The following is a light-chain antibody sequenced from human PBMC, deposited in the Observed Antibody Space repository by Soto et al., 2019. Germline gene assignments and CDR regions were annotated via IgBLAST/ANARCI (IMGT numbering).Light chain of an antibody. V-gene: IGLV2-14*01. Sequence: QSVLTQPASVSGSPGQTITISCTGTSSDVGGYNYVSWYQQHPGKAPKLMIYEVSNRPSGVSNRFSGSKSGNTASLPISGLKAEEGVDYYCSPYTSSSVDEVFANGTK. CDR2: EVS. CDR1: SSDVGGYNY. J-gene: IGLJ1*01. CDR3: SPYTSSSVDEV.